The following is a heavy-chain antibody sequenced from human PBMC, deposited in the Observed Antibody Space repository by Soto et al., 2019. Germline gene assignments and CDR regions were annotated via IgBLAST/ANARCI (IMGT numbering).Heavy chain of an antibody. CDR3: ARGSYGSGSYARFYFYGMDV. V-gene: IGHV4-34*01. J-gene: IGHJ6*02. CDR1: GGSFGGYY. Sequence: SETLSLTCAVYGGSFGGYYWSWIRQPPGKGLEWIGEINHSGSSNYNPSLKSRVTISVDTSKKQFSLKLRYVTAADTAVYYCARGSYGSGSYARFYFYGMDVWGHGTTVTVSS. CDR2: INHSGSS. D-gene: IGHD3-10*01.